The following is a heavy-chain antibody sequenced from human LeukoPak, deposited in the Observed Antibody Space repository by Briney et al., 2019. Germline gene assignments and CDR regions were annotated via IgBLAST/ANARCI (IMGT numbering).Heavy chain of an antibody. Sequence: GGSLRLSCAASGFTFSRYWMSWVRQAPGKGLEWLANIRQDGNEKHYVGSVRGRFTISRDNAKNSLYLQMNSLGAEDTAVYFCARDKIVGPTNLDYWGQGTLVTVSS. D-gene: IGHD1-26*01. CDR1: GFTFSRYW. V-gene: IGHV3-7*01. J-gene: IGHJ4*02. CDR2: IRQDGNEK. CDR3: ARDKIVGPTNLDY.